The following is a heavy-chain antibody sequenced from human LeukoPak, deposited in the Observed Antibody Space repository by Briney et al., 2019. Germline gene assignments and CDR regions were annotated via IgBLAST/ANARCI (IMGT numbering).Heavy chain of an antibody. V-gene: IGHV1-24*01. J-gene: IGHJ4*02. CDR2: FDPEDGET. CDR1: GYTLTELS. Sequence: VASVKVSCKVSGYTLTELSMHWVRQAPGKGLEWMGGFDPEDGETIYAQKFQGRVTMTEDTSTDTAYMELSSLRSDDTAVYYCAKDGAWLRFDDWGQGILVTVSS. CDR3: AKDGAWLRFDD. D-gene: IGHD5-12*01.